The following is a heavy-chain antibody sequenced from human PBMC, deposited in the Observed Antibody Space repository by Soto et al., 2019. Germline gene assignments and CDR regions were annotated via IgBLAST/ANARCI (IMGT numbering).Heavy chain of an antibody. CDR3: ARAYSGSSSPDY. J-gene: IGHJ4*02. CDR1: GYPVISNY. Sequence: SLEGSCMTCGYPVISNYMHWVRQAPVLVLERMGIINPGGGSTSYAQQCQYRVTMSRDSSTTTVYMELSSLRSEDTAVYYCARAYSGSSSPDYCGQGTLVTLSS. CDR2: INPGGGST. D-gene: IGHD6-6*01. V-gene: IGHV1-46*01.